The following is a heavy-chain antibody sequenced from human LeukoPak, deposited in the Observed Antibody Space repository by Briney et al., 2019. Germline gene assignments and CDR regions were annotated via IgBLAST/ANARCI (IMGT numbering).Heavy chain of an antibody. CDR2: IRSKANSYAT. V-gene: IGHV3-73*01. CDR3: TVRGYSGYNDHFDY. D-gene: IGHD5-12*01. Sequence: GGSLRLSCAASGFTFSSYGMHWVRQASGKGLEWVGRIRSKANSYATAYAASVKGRFTISRDDSKNTAYLQMNSLKTEDTAVYYCTVRGYSGYNDHFDYWGQGTLVTVSS. J-gene: IGHJ4*02. CDR1: GFTFSSYG.